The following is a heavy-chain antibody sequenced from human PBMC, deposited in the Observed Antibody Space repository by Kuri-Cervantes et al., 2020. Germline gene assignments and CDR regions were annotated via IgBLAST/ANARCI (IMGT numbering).Heavy chain of an antibody. Sequence: GESLKISCAASGFTFSSYAMHWVRQAPGKGLEWVAVIWYDGSHKYSADSVKGRFAISRDNSKNTLYLQMNSLRAEDTAVYYCARDPTTVGVSAVMRAGGGMDVWGQGITVTVSS. CDR3: ARDPTTVGVSAVMRAGGGMDV. CDR2: IWYDGSHK. J-gene: IGHJ6*02. D-gene: IGHD2-2*01. V-gene: IGHV3-33*08. CDR1: GFTFSSYA.